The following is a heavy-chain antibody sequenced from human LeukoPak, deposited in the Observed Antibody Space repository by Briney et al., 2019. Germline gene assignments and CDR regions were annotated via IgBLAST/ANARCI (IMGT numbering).Heavy chain of an antibody. CDR3: ARGCWYYDILTGYPHYYYYGMDV. J-gene: IGHJ6*02. V-gene: IGHV4-34*01. CDR1: GGSFSGYY. CDR2: INHSGST. D-gene: IGHD3-9*01. Sequence: KASETLSLTCAVYGGSFSGYYWSWIRQPPGKGLEWSGEINHSGSTNYNPSLKSRVTISVDTSKNQFSLKLSSVTAADTAVYYCARGCWYYDILTGYPHYYYYGMDVWGQGTTVTVSS.